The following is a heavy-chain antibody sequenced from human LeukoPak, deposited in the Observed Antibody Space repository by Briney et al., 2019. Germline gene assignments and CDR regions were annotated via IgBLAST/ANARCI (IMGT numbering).Heavy chain of an antibody. CDR3: AKDITDYYDSSGYFGGDFQH. V-gene: IGHV3-23*01. CDR1: GFTFSRNG. J-gene: IGHJ1*01. Sequence: GGTLRLSCAASGFTFSRNGMTWVRQAPGKGLEWVSAISGSGGSTYYADSVKGRFTISRDNSKNTLYLQMNSLRAEDTAVYYCAKDITDYYDSSGYFGGDFQHWGQGTLVTVSS. D-gene: IGHD3-22*01. CDR2: ISGSGGST.